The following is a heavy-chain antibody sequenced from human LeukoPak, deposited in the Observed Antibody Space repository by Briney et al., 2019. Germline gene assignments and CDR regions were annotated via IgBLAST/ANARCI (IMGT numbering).Heavy chain of an antibody. CDR3: ARVRGSSGWYGPSYYFDY. J-gene: IGHJ4*02. D-gene: IGHD6-19*01. CDR2: IIPIFGTA. V-gene: IGHV1-69*13. CDR1: GGTFSSYA. Sequence: ASVKVPCKASGGTFSSYAISWVRQAPGQGLEWMGGIIPIFGTANYAQKFQGRVTITADESTSTAYMELSSLRSEDTAVYYCARVRGSSGWYGPSYYFDYWGQGTLVTVSS.